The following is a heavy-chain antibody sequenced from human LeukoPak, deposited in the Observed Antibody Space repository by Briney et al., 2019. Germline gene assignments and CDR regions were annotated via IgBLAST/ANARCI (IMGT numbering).Heavy chain of an antibody. J-gene: IGHJ4*02. CDR3: ARGPILGTTWMNIDY. Sequence: PGGSLRLSCGASGFTLGTYAMHWVRQAPGKGLEYVPSISSNGGFTYYANSVKGRFTISRDNSKNMLYLQMGSLGADDMAVYYCARGPILGTTWMNIDYWGQGTLVTVSS. D-gene: IGHD1-26*01. CDR2: ISSNGGFT. V-gene: IGHV3-64*01. CDR1: GFTLGTYA.